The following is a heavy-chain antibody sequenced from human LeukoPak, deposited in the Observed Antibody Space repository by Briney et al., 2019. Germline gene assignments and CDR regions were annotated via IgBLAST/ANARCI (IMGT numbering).Heavy chain of an antibody. Sequence: GGSLRLSCAASGFTFSSYNMNWVRQAQGEGLEWVSCISRSSDYKSYADSVKGRFTISRDDAKHSLYLQMDSLRVEDTAVYYCAKDSGYQHRYWMDVWGRGTTVTVSS. CDR3: AKDSGYQHRYWMDV. CDR1: GFTFSSYN. J-gene: IGHJ6*02. CDR2: ISRSSDYK. D-gene: IGHD6-13*01. V-gene: IGHV3-21*01.